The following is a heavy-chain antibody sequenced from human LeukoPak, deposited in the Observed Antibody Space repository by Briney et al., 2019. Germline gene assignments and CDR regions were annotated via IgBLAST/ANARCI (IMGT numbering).Heavy chain of an antibody. J-gene: IGHJ3*02. Sequence: PGGSLRLSCAASGFTFSSYAMSWVRQAPGKGLEWVSAISGSGGSTYYADSVKGRFTISRDNSKNTLYLQMNSLRAEDTAVYYCAKDRYYDSSAHDAFDIWGQGTMVTVSS. CDR2: ISGSGGST. D-gene: IGHD3-22*01. V-gene: IGHV3-23*01. CDR1: GFTFSSYA. CDR3: AKDRYYDSSAHDAFDI.